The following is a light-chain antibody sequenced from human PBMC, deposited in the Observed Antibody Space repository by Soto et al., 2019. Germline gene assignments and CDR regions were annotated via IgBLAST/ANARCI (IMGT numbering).Light chain of an antibody. CDR3: AAWDDSLNGL. CDR1: SSNIGSYT. V-gene: IGLV1-44*01. CDR2: SDN. Sequence: QSVLTQPPSASGTPGQRVTISCSGSSSNIGSYTVNWYQQFPGTAPKVLIYSDNRRPSGVPDRFSGSKSGTSASLAINGLQSEDEAAYYCAAWDDSLNGLFGGGTKLTVL. J-gene: IGLJ2*01.